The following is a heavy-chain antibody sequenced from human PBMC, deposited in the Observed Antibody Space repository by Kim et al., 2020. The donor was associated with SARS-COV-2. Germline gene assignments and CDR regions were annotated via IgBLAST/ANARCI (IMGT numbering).Heavy chain of an antibody. CDR1: GLTLSRYG. CDR3: AKASLVVVPPAAKNWFDP. D-gene: IGHD2-2*01. J-gene: IGHJ5*02. Sequence: GGSLRLSCVASGLTLSRYGMHWVRQAPGKGLEWVAVSSYDGSNKYYSESVKGRFTISRDNSKNTLYLPMNSLRAEDTAVYYCAKASLVVVPPAAKNWFDPWGQGTLVTVSS. CDR2: SSYDGSNK. V-gene: IGHV3-30*18.